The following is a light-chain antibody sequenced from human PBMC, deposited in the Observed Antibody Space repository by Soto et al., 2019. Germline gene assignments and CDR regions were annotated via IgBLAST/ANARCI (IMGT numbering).Light chain of an antibody. Sequence: QPVLTQPGSVPEPPGESTTISCAGTSSDVGGSNHVSWYRQHADKAPKLLIHEVSNRPSGVSNRFSGSKSGNTASLTIPGLQAEDQADYCCSSYTSSSNWVFG. V-gene: IGLV2-14*01. CDR3: SSYTSSSNWV. CDR2: EVS. J-gene: IGLJ2*01. CDR1: SSDVGGSNH.